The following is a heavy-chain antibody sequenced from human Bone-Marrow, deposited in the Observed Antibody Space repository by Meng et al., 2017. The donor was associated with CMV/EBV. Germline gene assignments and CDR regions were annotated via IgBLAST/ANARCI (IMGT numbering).Heavy chain of an antibody. J-gene: IGHJ6*02. D-gene: IGHD3-3*01. CDR2: ISSSGSTI. CDR1: GFTFSSYA. CDR3: AREHADYDFWSGSYYYYGMDV. V-gene: IGHV3-48*04. Sequence: GGSMRLSCAASGFTFSSYAMSWVRQAPGKGLEWVSYISSSGSTIYYADSVKGRFTISRDNAKNSLYLQMNSLRAEDTAVYYCAREHADYDFWSGSYYYYGMDVWGQGTTVTVSS.